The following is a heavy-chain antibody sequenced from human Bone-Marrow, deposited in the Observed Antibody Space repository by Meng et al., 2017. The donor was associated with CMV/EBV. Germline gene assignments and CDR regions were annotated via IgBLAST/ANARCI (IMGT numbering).Heavy chain of an antibody. V-gene: IGHV3-74*01. Sequence: GGSLRLSCAASGFTFSSYSMNWVRQAPGKGLVWVSRINSDGSSTSYADSVKGRFTISRDNAKNTLYLQMNSLRAEDTAVYYCARAGGRVVVPAAICFLDRACNTPYYYYGMDVWGQGTTVTVSS. CDR2: INSDGSST. J-gene: IGHJ6*02. CDR1: GFTFSSYS. CDR3: ARAGGRVVVPAAICFLDRACNTPYYYYGMDV. D-gene: IGHD2-2*02.